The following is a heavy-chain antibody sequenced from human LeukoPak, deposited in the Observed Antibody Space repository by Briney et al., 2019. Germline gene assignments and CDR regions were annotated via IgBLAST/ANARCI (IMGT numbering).Heavy chain of an antibody. Sequence: SETLSLTCTVSGGSISSSSYYWGWVRQPPGKGLEWIGGIYYSGSSYFNPSLKSRVTISVDTSKNQFSLKLSSVTAADTAVYYCARAGRYYYDSSGGFDIWGQGTMVTVSS. CDR2: IYYSGSS. CDR3: ARAGRYYYDSSGGFDI. D-gene: IGHD3-22*01. CDR1: GGSISSSSYY. V-gene: IGHV4-39*07. J-gene: IGHJ3*02.